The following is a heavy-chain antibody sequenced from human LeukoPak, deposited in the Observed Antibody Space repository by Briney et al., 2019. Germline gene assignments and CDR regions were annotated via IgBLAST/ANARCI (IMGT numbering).Heavy chain of an antibody. J-gene: IGHJ4*02. CDR1: GFTFSSYG. CDR3: AKDLQQWLPTLGFDY. Sequence: PGGSLRLSCAASGFTFSSYGMHWVRQAPGKGLEWVAVISYDGSNKYYVDSVKGRFTISRDNSKNTLYLQMNSLRTEDTAVYYCAKDLQQWLPTLGFDYWGQGTLVTVSS. D-gene: IGHD6-19*01. V-gene: IGHV3-30*18. CDR2: ISYDGSNK.